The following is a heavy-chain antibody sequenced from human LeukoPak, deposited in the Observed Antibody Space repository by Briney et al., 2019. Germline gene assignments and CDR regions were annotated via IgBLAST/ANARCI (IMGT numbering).Heavy chain of an antibody. Sequence: PGGSLRLSCAASGFTLTDYYMSWIRQAPGKGLEWVSYISSSGSTIYYADSVKGRFTISRDNAKNSLYLQMNSLRAEDTAVYYCARSHDSSGYYYVSAFDIWGQGTMVTVSS. D-gene: IGHD3-22*01. CDR2: ISSSGSTI. V-gene: IGHV3-11*01. CDR1: GFTLTDYY. J-gene: IGHJ3*02. CDR3: ARSHDSSGYYYVSAFDI.